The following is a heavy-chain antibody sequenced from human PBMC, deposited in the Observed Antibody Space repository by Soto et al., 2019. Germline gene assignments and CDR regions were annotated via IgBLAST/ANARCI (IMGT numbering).Heavy chain of an antibody. CDR3: ARGGLSTTSCLNFDF. CDR1: GGSITSGTYY. CDR2: IYYSGTT. J-gene: IGHJ4*02. Sequence: PSETLSLTCSVSGGSITSGTYYWTWLRQHPGKGLEWIGSIYYSGTTYYNPSLKSRLTMSVDTSMNQFSLKLSSVTAADTAVYYCARGGLSTTSCLNFDFWGQGTLVTVSS. V-gene: IGHV4-31*03. D-gene: IGHD2-2*01.